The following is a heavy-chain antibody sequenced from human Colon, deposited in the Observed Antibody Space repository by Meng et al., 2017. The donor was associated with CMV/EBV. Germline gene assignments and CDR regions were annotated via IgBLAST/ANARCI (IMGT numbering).Heavy chain of an antibody. CDR1: GYTANGYY. CDR2: INPNSGDT. D-gene: IGHD6-6*01. J-gene: IGHJ4*02. CDR3: AREGTYSSSSGLGL. Sequence: ASVKVSCKASGYTANGYYIHWVRQAPGQGLEWMGWINPNSGDTTYAQIFQGRVTMTVDTPSGTVYMELKGLRSGDTAAYYCAREGTYSSSSGLGLWGPGALVTVSS. V-gene: IGHV1-2*02.